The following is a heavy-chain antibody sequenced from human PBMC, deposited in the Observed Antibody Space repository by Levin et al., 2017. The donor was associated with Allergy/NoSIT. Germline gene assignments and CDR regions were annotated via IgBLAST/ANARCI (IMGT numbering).Heavy chain of an antibody. Sequence: MPSETLSLTCTVSGASFSGRNWWSWVRQPPGKGLEWIGEIFHNGSTSYNPSLKSRVTISEDKSKNQFSLRLRSVTAADTAVYYCAGVPVAVLGPTSWFDPWGQGTLVTVSS. CDR2: IFHNGST. J-gene: IGHJ5*02. D-gene: IGHD1-26*01. CDR1: GASFSGRNW. V-gene: IGHV4-4*02. CDR3: AGVPVAVLGPTSWFDP.